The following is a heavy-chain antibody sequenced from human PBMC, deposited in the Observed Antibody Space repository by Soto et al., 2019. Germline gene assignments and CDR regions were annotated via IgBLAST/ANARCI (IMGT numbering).Heavy chain of an antibody. CDR2: IYYSGST. CDR1: GGSISSGGYY. D-gene: IGHD3-16*01. J-gene: IGHJ6*02. V-gene: IGHV4-31*03. Sequence: PSETLSLTCTVSGGSISSGGYYWSWIRQHPGKGLEWIGYIYYSGSTYYNPSLKSRVTISVDTSKNQFSLKLSSVTAADTAVYYCARDSARLGMDVWGQGTTVTVSS. CDR3: ARDSARLGMDV.